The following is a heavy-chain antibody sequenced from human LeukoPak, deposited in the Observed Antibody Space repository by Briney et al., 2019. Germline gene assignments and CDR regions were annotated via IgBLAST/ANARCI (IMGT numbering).Heavy chain of an antibody. CDR2: IIPIFGTA. D-gene: IGHD3-10*01. Sequence: SVKVSCKASGGTLSSYAISCVRQAPGQGLEWMGRIIPIFGTANYAQKFQGRVTTTADKSTSTAYMELSSLRSEDTAVYYCARDTKESDYGSGSYSDYWGQGTLVTVSS. CDR1: GGTLSSYA. V-gene: IGHV1-69*06. CDR3: ARDTKESDYGSGSYSDY. J-gene: IGHJ4*02.